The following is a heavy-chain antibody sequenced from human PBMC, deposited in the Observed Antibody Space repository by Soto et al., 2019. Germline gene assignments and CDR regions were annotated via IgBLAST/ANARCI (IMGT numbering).Heavy chain of an antibody. CDR1: GYTFTSYA. J-gene: IGHJ4*02. CDR3: ARDMGFGLSDY. CDR2: VNAGNGNT. V-gene: IGHV1-3*01. Sequence: ASVKVSCKASGYTFTSYAMHWVRQAPGQRLEWMGWVNAGNGNTKYSQKFQGRVTITRDTSASTAYMELSSLRSEDTAVYYCARDMGFGLSDYWGQGTLVTVSS. D-gene: IGHD3-10*01.